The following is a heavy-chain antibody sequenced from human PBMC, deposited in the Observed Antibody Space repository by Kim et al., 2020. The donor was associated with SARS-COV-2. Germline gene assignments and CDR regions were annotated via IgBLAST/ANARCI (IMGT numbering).Heavy chain of an antibody. CDR3: ARGDGDSLDY. Sequence: LSLTCAASGFTFSSYGMHWVRQAPGKGLEWVAVISYDGSNKYYADSVKGRFTISRDNSKNTLYLQMNSLRAEDTAVYYCARGDGDSLDYWGQGTLVTVSS. D-gene: IGHD2-21*02. CDR2: ISYDGSNK. V-gene: IGHV3-33*05. J-gene: IGHJ4*02. CDR1: GFTFSSYG.